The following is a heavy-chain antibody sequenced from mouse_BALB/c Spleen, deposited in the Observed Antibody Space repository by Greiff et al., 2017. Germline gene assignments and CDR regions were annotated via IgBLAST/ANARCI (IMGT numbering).Heavy chain of an antibody. CDR2: INPGSGGT. CDR1: GYAFTNYL. V-gene: IGHV1-54*01. D-gene: IGHD2-1*01. CDR3: ARRDGNYDYFDY. Sequence: LQESGAELVRPGTSVKVSCKASGYAFTNYLIEWVKQRPGQGLEWIGVINPGSGGTNYNEKFKGKATLTADKSSSTAYMQLSSLTSDDSAVYFCARRDGNYDYFDYWGQGTTLTVSS. J-gene: IGHJ2*01.